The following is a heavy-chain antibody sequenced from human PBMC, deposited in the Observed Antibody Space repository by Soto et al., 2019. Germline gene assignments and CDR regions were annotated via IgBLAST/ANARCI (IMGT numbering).Heavy chain of an antibody. D-gene: IGHD3-10*01. CDR3: ARAMVRGVKYGMDV. CDR2: ISYDGSNK. CDR1: GFTFSSYA. Sequence: QVQLVESGGGVVQPGRSLRLSCAASGFTFSSYAMHWVRQAPGKGREWVAVISYDGSNKYYADSVKGRFTISRDNSKNTLYLQMNSLRAEDTAVYYCARAMVRGVKYGMDVWGQGTTVTVSS. V-gene: IGHV3-30-3*01. J-gene: IGHJ6*02.